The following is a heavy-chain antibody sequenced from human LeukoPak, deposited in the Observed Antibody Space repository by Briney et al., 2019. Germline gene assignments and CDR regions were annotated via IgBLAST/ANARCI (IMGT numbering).Heavy chain of an antibody. CDR1: GYTFTSYC. CDR2: IYPGDSGT. CDR3: ARLMIQDVVLSFGALSAFDI. J-gene: IGHJ4*02. D-gene: IGHD3-10*01. V-gene: IGHV5-51*01. Sequence: GESLKISSKGSGYTFTSYCIGWVRQRPGKGLEWMGIIYPGDSGTRYCPSFHGPVTTSAEKSISTAYLPWSSLKASDTALSYCARLMIQDVVLSFGALSAFDIWGQGNLVTVSS.